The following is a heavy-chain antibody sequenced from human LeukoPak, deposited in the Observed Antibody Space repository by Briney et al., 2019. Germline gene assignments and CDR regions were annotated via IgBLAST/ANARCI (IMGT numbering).Heavy chain of an antibody. CDR2: YVPEDGKT. CDR1: GYPLSELS. D-gene: IGHD2-8*02. CDR3: ATDRPKSLVAWVWFDP. V-gene: IGHV1-24*01. Sequence: GASVKVSCKISGYPLSELSMHWVRQAPGKGPEWLGGYVPEDGKTIYAQKFQGRVTMTEDTSTDTAYMELSSLRSEDTAVYYCATDRPKSLVAWVWFDPWGQGTLVTVSS. J-gene: IGHJ5*02.